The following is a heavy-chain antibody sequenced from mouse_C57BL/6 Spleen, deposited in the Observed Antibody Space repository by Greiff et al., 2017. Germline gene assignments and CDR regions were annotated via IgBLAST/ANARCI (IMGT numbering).Heavy chain of an antibody. CDR3: AREGNYEGYYAMDY. Sequence: VQRVESGAELARPGASVKLSCKASGYTFTSYGISWVKQRTGQGLEWIGEIYPRSGNTYYNEKFKGKATLTADKSSSTAYMELRSLTSEDSAVYFGAREGNYEGYYAMDYWGQGTTVTVSS. CDR2: IYPRSGNT. D-gene: IGHD2-1*01. CDR1: GYTFTSYG. J-gene: IGHJ4*01. V-gene: IGHV1-81*01.